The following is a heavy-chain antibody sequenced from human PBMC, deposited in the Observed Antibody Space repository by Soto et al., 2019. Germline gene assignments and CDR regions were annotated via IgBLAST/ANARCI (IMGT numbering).Heavy chain of an antibody. D-gene: IGHD4-4*01. V-gene: IGHV3-9*01. J-gene: IGHJ4*02. Sequence: PGGSLRLSCAASGFTFSSYAMSWVRQAPGKGPEWVAGIRWNSDKIDYADSVKGRFTTSRDNAKNSLYLQMNNLRVEDTAFYYCIKESNPGGLDFWGQGTLVTVSS. CDR3: IKESNPGGLDF. CDR1: GFTFSSYA. CDR2: IRWNSDKI.